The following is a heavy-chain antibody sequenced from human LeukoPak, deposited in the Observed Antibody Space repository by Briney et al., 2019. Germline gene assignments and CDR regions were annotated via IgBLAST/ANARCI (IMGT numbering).Heavy chain of an antibody. V-gene: IGHV3-64D*06. CDR3: AYCSSTSCFDY. Sequence: GGSLRLSCSASGFTFSSYAMHWVRQAPGKGLEYVSAISSNGGSTYYADSVKGRFTISGDNSKNTLYLQMSSLRAEDTAVYYCAYCSSTSCFDYWGQGTLVTVSS. D-gene: IGHD2-2*01. CDR2: ISSNGGST. CDR1: GFTFSSYA. J-gene: IGHJ4*02.